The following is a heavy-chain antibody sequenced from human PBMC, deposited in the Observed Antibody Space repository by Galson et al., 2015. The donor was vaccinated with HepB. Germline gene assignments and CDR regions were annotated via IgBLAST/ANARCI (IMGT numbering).Heavy chain of an antibody. Sequence: LSLTCTVSGGSISSSNYYWGWIRQPPGKGLEWIGSIYYSGNTYHNPSLKSRVTISVDTSKNQFSLKLSSVTAADTAVYYCARDNYGGGYSSGWYQYWGQGTLVTVSS. V-gene: IGHV4-39*07. CDR3: ARDNYGGGYSSGWYQY. J-gene: IGHJ4*02. D-gene: IGHD6-19*01. CDR2: IYYSGNT. CDR1: GGSISSSNYY.